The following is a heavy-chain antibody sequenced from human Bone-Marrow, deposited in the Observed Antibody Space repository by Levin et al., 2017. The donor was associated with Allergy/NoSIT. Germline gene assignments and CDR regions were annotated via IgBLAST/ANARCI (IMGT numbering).Heavy chain of an antibody. D-gene: IGHD5-24*01. Sequence: GGSLRLSCEATGFSVTRGLTWVRQAPGKGLEWVSGFDASYNSYYRQSVKGRFTVSRDASNNMVFLQMNSLRLEDTAVYYCTRWDGYADLWGRGTLVTVSS. CDR3: TRWDGYADL. J-gene: IGHJ4*02. V-gene: IGHV3-53*01. CDR2: FDASYNS. CDR1: GFSVTRG.